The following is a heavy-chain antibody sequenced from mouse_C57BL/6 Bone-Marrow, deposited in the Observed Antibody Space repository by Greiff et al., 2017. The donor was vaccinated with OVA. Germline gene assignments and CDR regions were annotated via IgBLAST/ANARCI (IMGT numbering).Heavy chain of an antibody. CDR2: ISSGSSTI. V-gene: IGHV5-17*01. D-gene: IGHD2-1*01. Sequence: EVKVVESGGGLVKPGGSLKLSCAASGFTFSDYGMHWVRQAPEKGLEWVAYISSGSSTIYYADTVKGRFTISRDNAKNTLFLQMTSLRSEDTATYYCARGFYPWYFDVWGTGTTVTVSS. J-gene: IGHJ1*03. CDR1: GFTFSDYG. CDR3: ARGFYPWYFDV.